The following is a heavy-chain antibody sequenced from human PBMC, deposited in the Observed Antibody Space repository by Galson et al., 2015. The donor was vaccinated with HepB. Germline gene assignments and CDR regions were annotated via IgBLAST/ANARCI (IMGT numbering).Heavy chain of an antibody. V-gene: IGHV1-58*01. CDR3: AADTTYASSWFNWFDP. CDR1: GFTFSSSA. CDR2: IVVGSGNA. Sequence: SVKVSCKASGFTFSSSALQWVRQACGQRLEWIGWIVVGSGNANYAQKFQQRVTITRDMSTNTVYLELSSLRSDDTAVYYCAADTTYASSWFNWFDPWGQGTLVTVSS. D-gene: IGHD3-22*01. J-gene: IGHJ5*02.